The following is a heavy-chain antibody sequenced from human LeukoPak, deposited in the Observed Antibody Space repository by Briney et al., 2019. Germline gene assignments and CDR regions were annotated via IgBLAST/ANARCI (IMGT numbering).Heavy chain of an antibody. Sequence: GGSLRLSCAASGFTFSSYWMSWVRQAPGKGLEWVANIKQDGSEKYYVDSVKGRFTISRENSKNTLYLQMNSLKGDDTAVYYCAKDSAFYYIDVWGKGTTVIISS. J-gene: IGHJ6*03. V-gene: IGHV3-7*01. CDR1: GFTFSSYW. D-gene: IGHD3-10*01. CDR2: IKQDGSEK. CDR3: AKDSAFYYIDV.